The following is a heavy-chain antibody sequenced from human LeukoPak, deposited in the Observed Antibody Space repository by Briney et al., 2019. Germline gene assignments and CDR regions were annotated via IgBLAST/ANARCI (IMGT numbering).Heavy chain of an antibody. CDR1: GGTFISYA. V-gene: IGHV1-69*13. Sequence: GASVKVALKPSGGTFISYASSWVRQAPGQGLEWMGGIIPIFGTANYAQKLQGRVTITADESTSTAYMELSSLRSEDTAVYFCARGDQHLAEGNHWGPGTLVAVSS. J-gene: IGHJ1*01. CDR2: IIPIFGTA. CDR3: ARGDQHLAEGNH. D-gene: IGHD6-13*01.